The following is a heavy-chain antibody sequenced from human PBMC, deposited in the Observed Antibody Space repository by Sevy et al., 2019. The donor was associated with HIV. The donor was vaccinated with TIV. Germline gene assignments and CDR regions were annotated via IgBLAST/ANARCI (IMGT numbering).Heavy chain of an antibody. Sequence: GGSLRLSCVAXGFTFSGDWMNWVRQAPGKGLEWVANIKQDGSEKYYLDSVKGRFTISRDNAMNSLYLHMDSLRAEDSALXXCAXAXXXDGTSXXXSFXXXXXGTLVTVSS. J-gene: IGHJ4*01. CDR2: IKQDGSEK. D-gene: IGHD6-13*01. CDR1: GFTFSGDW. V-gene: IGHV3-7*01. CDR3: AXAXXXDGTSXXXSFXX.